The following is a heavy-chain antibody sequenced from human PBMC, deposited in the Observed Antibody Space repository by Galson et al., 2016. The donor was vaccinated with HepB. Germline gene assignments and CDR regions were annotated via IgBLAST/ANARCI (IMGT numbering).Heavy chain of an antibody. CDR3: TRVGYNGYDFGGMDV. V-gene: IGHV4-34*01. CDR2: ISHSGST. Sequence: EPLSLTCAANGGSLSGHYWGWVRQPPGMGLEWIGEISHSGSTHYNPALKSRVILSVDTSKNQFSLKLASVTAADTAVYFCTRVGYNGYDFGGMDVWDKGTTVTVSS. D-gene: IGHD5-12*01. J-gene: IGHJ6*04. CDR1: GGSLSGHY.